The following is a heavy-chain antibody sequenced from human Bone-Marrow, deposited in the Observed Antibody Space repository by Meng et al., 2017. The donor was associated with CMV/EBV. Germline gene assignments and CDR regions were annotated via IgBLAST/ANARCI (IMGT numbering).Heavy chain of an antibody. J-gene: IGHJ4*02. CDR2: IKQDGGEK. CDR1: GFTFSAYW. Sequence: GESLKISCVASGFTFSAYWMTWVRQAPGKGLEWVANIKQDGGEKYYVDSVKGRFIISRDNAENSLYLQMNTLTVEDTAIYYCARTVGATPFDYWGQGARVTGSS. CDR3: ARTVGATPFDY. D-gene: IGHD1-26*01. V-gene: IGHV3-7*01.